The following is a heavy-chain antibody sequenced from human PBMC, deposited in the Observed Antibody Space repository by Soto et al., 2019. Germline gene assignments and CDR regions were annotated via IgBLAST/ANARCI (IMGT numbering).Heavy chain of an antibody. CDR1: VDSVSSNSAA. CDR2: TYYRSKWYY. D-gene: IGHD3-22*01. J-gene: IGHJ6*02. CDR3: ARIHSSLPSDMDV. Sequence: SQTLSLTCAISVDSVSSNSAAWNLISQSPSRGLEWLGRTYYRSKWYYGYAVSVKSRITIKSDTSKNQFSLQLNSVTPEDTAVYYCARIHSSLPSDMDVWGQGTTVTVFS. V-gene: IGHV6-1*01.